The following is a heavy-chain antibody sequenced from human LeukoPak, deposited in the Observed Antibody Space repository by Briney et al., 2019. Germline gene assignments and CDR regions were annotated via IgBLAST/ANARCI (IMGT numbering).Heavy chain of an antibody. V-gene: IGHV3-7*01. CDR3: ARGKVDFAF. D-gene: IGHD3-9*01. Sequence: SGGSLRLSCEASGFTFGTFWMSWVRQAPGKELEWVANIKYDGNEKYYVDSVKGRFTISRDNAKNSVYLQMNSLTAADTAVYYCARGKVDFAFWGQGTLVTVSS. CDR1: GFTFGTFW. CDR2: IKYDGNEK. J-gene: IGHJ4*02.